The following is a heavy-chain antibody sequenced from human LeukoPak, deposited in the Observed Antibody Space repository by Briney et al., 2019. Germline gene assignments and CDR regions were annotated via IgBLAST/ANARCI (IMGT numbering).Heavy chain of an antibody. V-gene: IGHV3-48*02. CDR1: GFTFSSYS. Sequence: GVALRLSCAASGFTFSSYSMNWVRQAPGKGLEWVSYISSSSSTIYYADSVKGRFTISRDNAKNSLYLQMNSLRDEDTAVYYCARGVGSSWYVGYYFDYWGQGTLVTVSS. J-gene: IGHJ4*02. CDR2: ISSSSSTI. CDR3: ARGVGSSWYVGYYFDY. D-gene: IGHD6-13*01.